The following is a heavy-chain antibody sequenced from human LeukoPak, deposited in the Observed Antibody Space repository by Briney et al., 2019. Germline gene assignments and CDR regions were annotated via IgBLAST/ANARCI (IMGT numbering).Heavy chain of an antibody. J-gene: IGHJ4*02. CDR1: GFTFSSYG. Sequence: GGSLRLSCAASGFTFSSYGMHWVRQDPGRGLEWVAHIRSDENYKHYADSVRGRFTISRDNSKNTMYLQMSSLRVEDTSVYHCAKDFGWSRDYWGQGILVTVSS. V-gene: IGHV3-30*02. D-gene: IGHD6-19*01. CDR2: IRSDENYK. CDR3: AKDFGWSRDY.